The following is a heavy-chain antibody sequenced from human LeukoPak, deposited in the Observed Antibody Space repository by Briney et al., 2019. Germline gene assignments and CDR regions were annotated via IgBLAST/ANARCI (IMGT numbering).Heavy chain of an antibody. CDR2: IYHSGTT. CDR3: ARVLKAYYYDSSFDY. Sequence: SETLSLTCTVSGYSISNGYYWGWIRQPPGKGLEWIGSIYHSGTTYYNPSLKSRLTISVDTSKNQFSLNLSSVTAADTAVYYCARVLKAYYYDSSFDYWGQGTLVTVSS. CDR1: GYSISNGYY. D-gene: IGHD3-22*01. J-gene: IGHJ4*02. V-gene: IGHV4-38-2*02.